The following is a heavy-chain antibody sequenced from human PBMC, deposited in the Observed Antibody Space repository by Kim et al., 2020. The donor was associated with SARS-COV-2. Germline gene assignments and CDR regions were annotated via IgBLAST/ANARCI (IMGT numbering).Heavy chain of an antibody. J-gene: IGHJ4*02. CDR1: GFTFSSYS. V-gene: IGHV3-21*01. CDR3: ARGGGITMVRGAISAPFDY. Sequence: GGSLRLSCAASGFTFSSYSMNWVRQAPGKGLEWVSSISSSSSYIYYADSVKGRFTISRDNAKNSLYLQMNSLRAEDTAVYYCARGGGITMVRGAISAPFDYWGQGTLVTVSS. D-gene: IGHD3-10*01. CDR2: ISSSSSYI.